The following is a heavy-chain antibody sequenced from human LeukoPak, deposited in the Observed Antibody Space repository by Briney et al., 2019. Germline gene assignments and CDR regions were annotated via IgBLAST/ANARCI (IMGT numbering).Heavy chain of an antibody. Sequence: SSETLSLTCAVYGGSFSGYYWSWIRQPPGKGLEWIGEINHSGSTNYNPSLKSRVTISVDTSKNQFSLKLSSVTAADTAVYYCARASRLDAFDIWGQGTMVTVSS. CDR3: ARASRLDAFDI. CDR1: GGSFSGYY. D-gene: IGHD3-16*01. V-gene: IGHV4-34*01. CDR2: INHSGST. J-gene: IGHJ3*02.